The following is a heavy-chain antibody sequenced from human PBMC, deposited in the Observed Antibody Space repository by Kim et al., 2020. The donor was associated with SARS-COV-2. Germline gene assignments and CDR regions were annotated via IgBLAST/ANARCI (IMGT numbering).Heavy chain of an antibody. CDR2: IYYSGSN. CDR3: ARVKVRPASFSVIADYY. Sequence: SETLSLTCTVSGGSISRYYWRWIRQPPGKGLEWVGYIYYSGSNNYNPSLKSRGTISVDTTKNQFSLKLSAVTAADTAVYYCARVKVRPASFSVIADYY. D-gene: IGHD3-10*01. J-gene: IGHJ6*01. CDR1: GGSISRYY. V-gene: IGHV4-59*01.